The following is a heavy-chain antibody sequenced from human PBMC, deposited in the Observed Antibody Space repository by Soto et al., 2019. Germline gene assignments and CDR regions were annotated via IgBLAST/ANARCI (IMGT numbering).Heavy chain of an antibody. J-gene: IGHJ4*02. V-gene: IGHV3-9*01. Sequence: EVQLVESRGGLEQPGRSLRLSCAASGFTFDDYAMHWVRQAPGKGLEWVSSISWNSGNIGYADSVKGRFTISRDNAKNSLYLQMNSLRPEDTALYYCAKGSSTTNFSYFDYWGQGTLVTVSS. CDR1: GFTFDDYA. CDR3: AKGSSTTNFSYFDY. D-gene: IGHD2-2*01. CDR2: ISWNSGNI.